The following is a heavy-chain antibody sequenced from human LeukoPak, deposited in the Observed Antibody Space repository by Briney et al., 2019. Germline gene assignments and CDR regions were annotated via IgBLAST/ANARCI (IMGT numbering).Heavy chain of an antibody. CDR3: VRGAYTGYIVVPDY. D-gene: IGHD2-21*01. CDR2: IYYSGST. CDR1: GGSISSSSYF. J-gene: IGHJ4*02. Sequence: SETLSLTCTVSGGSISSSSYFWGLIRQPPGKGLEWIGSIYYSGSTNYNPSLKSRVTISVDTSKNQFSLRLSSVTAADTAVYYCVRGAYTGYIVVPDYWGQGTLVTVSS. V-gene: IGHV4-39*07.